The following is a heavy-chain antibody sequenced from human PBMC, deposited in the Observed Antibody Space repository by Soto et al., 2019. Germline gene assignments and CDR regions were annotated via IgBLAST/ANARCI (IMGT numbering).Heavy chain of an antibody. CDR2: ISYDGSNK. Sequence: GGSLRLSCAASGFTFSSYGMHWVRQAPGKGLEWVAVISYDGSNKYYADSVKGRFTISRDNSKNTLYLQMNSLRAEDTAVYYCANLLTGQADGIFDYWGQGTLVTVSS. D-gene: IGHD7-27*01. CDR3: ANLLTGQADGIFDY. J-gene: IGHJ4*02. V-gene: IGHV3-30*18. CDR1: GFTFSSYG.